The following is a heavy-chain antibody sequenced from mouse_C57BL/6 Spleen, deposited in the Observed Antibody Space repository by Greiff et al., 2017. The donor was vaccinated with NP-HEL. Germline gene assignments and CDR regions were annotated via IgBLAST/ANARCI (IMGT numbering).Heavy chain of an antibody. J-gene: IGHJ1*03. Sequence: QVQLQQPGAELVKPGASVKMSCKASGYTFTSYWITWVKQRPGQGLEWIGDIYPGSGSTNYNEKFKSKATLTVDTSSSTAYMQLSSLTSEDSAGYYCARGGGNYVWYFDVWGTGTTVTVSS. CDR2: IYPGSGST. CDR1: GYTFTSYW. D-gene: IGHD2-1*01. V-gene: IGHV1-55*01. CDR3: ARGGGNYVWYFDV.